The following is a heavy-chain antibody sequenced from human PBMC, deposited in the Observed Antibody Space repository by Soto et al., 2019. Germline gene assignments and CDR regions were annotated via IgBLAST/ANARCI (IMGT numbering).Heavy chain of an antibody. Sequence: QVHLVQSGTEVKKPGSSVKVSCKASGGTFSSSGFSWVRQAPGQGLEWRGMIVPSLDTTNYAQKFQARVTMTADEVTSPAYMELRSLRSEDTAVYYCARWPQPRYTADPYAVDVWGQGTRVIVSS. J-gene: IGHJ6*02. V-gene: IGHV1-69*11. D-gene: IGHD3-16*02. CDR2: IVPSLDTT. CDR1: GGTFSSSG. CDR3: ARWPQPRYTADPYAVDV.